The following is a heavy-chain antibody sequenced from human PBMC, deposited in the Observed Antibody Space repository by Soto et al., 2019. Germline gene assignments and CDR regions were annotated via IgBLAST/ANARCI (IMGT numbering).Heavy chain of an antibody. V-gene: IGHV4-59*01. CDR1: GGSISSFY. D-gene: IGHD6-13*01. CDR2: IYYSGST. Sequence: QVQLQESGPGLVKPSETLSLTCTVSGGSISSFYWSWIRQPPGKGLEWIGYIYYSGSTNYNPSLKRLVTITVDTAKTQFSLKLSSVTAADTAVYYCASGLLSSYGPDYWGQGTLVTVSS. J-gene: IGHJ4*02. CDR3: ASGLLSSYGPDY.